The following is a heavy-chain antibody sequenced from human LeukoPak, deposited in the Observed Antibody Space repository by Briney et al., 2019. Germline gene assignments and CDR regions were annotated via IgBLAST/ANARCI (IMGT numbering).Heavy chain of an antibody. Sequence: GGSLRLSCAASGFTFSSYWMNWVRQAPGKGLEWVANIKQDGSEKYCVDSVKGRFTISRDNAKNSLYLQMNSLRAEDTAVYYCARYGSGKEDDAFDIWGQGTMVTVSS. CDR3: ARYGSGKEDDAFDI. CDR2: IKQDGSEK. J-gene: IGHJ3*02. CDR1: GFTFSSYW. D-gene: IGHD6-19*01. V-gene: IGHV3-7*01.